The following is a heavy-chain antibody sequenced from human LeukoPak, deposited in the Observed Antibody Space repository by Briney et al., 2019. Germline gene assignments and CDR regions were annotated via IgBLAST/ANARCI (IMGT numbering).Heavy chain of an antibody. D-gene: IGHD1-26*01. J-gene: IGHJ6*03. CDR3: AKGRGWEASYYYYYMDV. CDR1: GFTFSSYA. Sequence: GGSLRLSCAASGFTFSSYAMTWVRQAPGKGLEWGSPISGSGDIIYYADPVKGRFTISRDNPKNTLYLQMNSLRAEDTAVYYCAKGRGWEASYYYYYMDVWGKGTTVTISS. CDR2: ISGSGDII. V-gene: IGHV3-23*01.